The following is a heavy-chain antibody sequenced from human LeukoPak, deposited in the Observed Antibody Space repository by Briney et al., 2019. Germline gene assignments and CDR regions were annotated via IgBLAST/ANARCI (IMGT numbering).Heavy chain of an antibody. D-gene: IGHD6-13*01. CDR2: INPSGGST. J-gene: IGHJ6*02. V-gene: IGHV1-46*01. CDR3: ARVSIAAAGSIYYYYGMDV. CDR1: GYTFTNYY. Sequence: GASVKVSCKASGYTFTNYYMHWVRQAPGQGLEWMGIINPSGGSTSYAQKFQGRVTMTRDTSTSTVYMELSSLRSEDTAVYYCARVSIAAAGSIYYYYGMDVWGQGTTVTVSS.